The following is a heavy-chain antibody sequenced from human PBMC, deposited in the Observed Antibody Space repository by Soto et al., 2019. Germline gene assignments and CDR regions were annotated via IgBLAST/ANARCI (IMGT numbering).Heavy chain of an antibody. CDR2: ISGFNGNT. CDR1: AYPFADYG. J-gene: IGHJ4*01. CDR3: ARARRTGYSHFDY. D-gene: IGHD3-9*01. Sequence: ASVQVSCKASAYPFADYGIIWVRQAPGQGLEWMGWISGFNGNTNYAQKFQDRVTMTTDTSTTTAYMELRSLRSDDTAVYFCARARRTGYSHFDYWGQGTLVTVSS. V-gene: IGHV1-18*01.